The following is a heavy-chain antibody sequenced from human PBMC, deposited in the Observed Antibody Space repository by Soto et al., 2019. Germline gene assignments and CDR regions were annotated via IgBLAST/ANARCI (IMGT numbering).Heavy chain of an antibody. J-gene: IGHJ4*02. CDR3: ARTPVGATHFDY. CDR2: IFSNDEK. V-gene: IGHV2-26*01. Sequence: ESRPTLVNRAQSLPLTCTVSGFSLSNARMGVSWIRQPPAEALEWLAHIFSNDEKSYSTSLKSRLTISKDTSKRQVVLTMTNMDPVDTATYYCARTPVGATHFDYWRQGTLVTVSS. CDR1: GFSLSNARMG. D-gene: IGHD1-26*01.